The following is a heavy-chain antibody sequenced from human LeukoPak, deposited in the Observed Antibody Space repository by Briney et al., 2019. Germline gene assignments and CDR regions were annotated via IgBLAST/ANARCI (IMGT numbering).Heavy chain of an antibody. J-gene: IGHJ6*03. D-gene: IGHD6-19*01. Sequence: ASVKVSCKASGYTFTGYYIHWVRQALGQGFECMGWINPNSGGTNYAQKFQGRVTMTRDTSISTAYMELSRLRSDDTAVYYCARDLYQWLPSTRPRDYYYYMDVWGEGTTVTVSS. CDR3: ARDLYQWLPSTRPRDYYYYMDV. V-gene: IGHV1-2*02. CDR1: GYTFTGYY. CDR2: INPNSGGT.